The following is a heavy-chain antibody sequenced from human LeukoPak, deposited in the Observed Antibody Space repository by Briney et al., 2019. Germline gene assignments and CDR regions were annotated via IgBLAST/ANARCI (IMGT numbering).Heavy chain of an antibody. V-gene: IGHV3-9*01. J-gene: IGHJ3*02. Sequence: GRSLRLSCAASGFTFDDYAIHWVRHAPGKGLEWVSGISWNSGKIVYADSVKGRFTISRDNAKNSVYLQMDSLRAEDTALYYCAKETHSTMVPGYAFDIWGQGTMVTVSS. CDR3: AKETHSTMVPGYAFDI. CDR2: ISWNSGKI. CDR1: GFTFDDYA. D-gene: IGHD2-8*01.